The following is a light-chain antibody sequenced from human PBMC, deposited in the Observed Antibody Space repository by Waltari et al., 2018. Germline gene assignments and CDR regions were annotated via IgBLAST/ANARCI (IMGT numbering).Light chain of an antibody. CDR1: QSISNN. CDR2: GAS. V-gene: IGKV3-15*01. J-gene: IGKJ2*01. Sequence: DIVMTQSPATLPVSPGERPTLSCSASQSISNNLSWYQQKPGQAPRLLVYGASTGATGIPARFSGSGSGTEFTLTISSLQSEDFAVYYCQQYYNWPQTFGQGTKLEIK. CDR3: QQYYNWPQT.